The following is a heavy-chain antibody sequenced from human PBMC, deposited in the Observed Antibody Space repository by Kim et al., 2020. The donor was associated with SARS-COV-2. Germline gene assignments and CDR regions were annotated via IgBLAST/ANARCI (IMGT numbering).Heavy chain of an antibody. J-gene: IGHJ6*02. V-gene: IGHV5-10-1*01. Sequence: GESLKISCKGSGYSFTNYWISWVRQMPGKGLEWMGRIDLSDSHTNYGPPSFQGHVTMSADKSTRTAYLQWSNLKASDTAIYYCARHLEDPNYYGMANPFHYYGMDVWGQGTTVTVSS. D-gene: IGHD4-17*01. CDR3: ARHLEDPNYYGMANPFHYYGMDV. CDR1: GYSFTNYW. CDR2: IDLSDSHT.